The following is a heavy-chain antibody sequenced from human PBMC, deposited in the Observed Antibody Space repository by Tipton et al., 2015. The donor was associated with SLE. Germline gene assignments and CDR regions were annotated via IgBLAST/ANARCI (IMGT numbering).Heavy chain of an antibody. Sequence: TLSLTCTVSGGSISSGGYYWTWIRQHPGKGLEWIGYMYNSGSTFYNPSLKSRLNISLDTSKNQFSLKVSSVTAADTAVYYCARGESSTDPDYFDYWGQGTLVTVSS. CDR2: MYNSGST. CDR3: ARGESSTDPDYFDY. J-gene: IGHJ4*02. V-gene: IGHV4-30-4*08. D-gene: IGHD2-2*01. CDR1: GGSISSGGYY.